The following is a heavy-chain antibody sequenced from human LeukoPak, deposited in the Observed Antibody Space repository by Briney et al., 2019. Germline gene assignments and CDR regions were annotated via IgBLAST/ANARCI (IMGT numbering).Heavy chain of an antibody. CDR1: GFTFSSYG. CDR2: ISDSGSDT. J-gene: IGHJ4*02. D-gene: IGHD6-6*01. CDR3: AKRVPYSSSSVYFDS. Sequence: PGGSLRLSCAASGFTFSSYGLSRVRQTPGKGLEWVSAISDSGSDTYYTDSVKGRFTISKDNSKNTLYLQMNSLRAEDTAVYYCAKRVPYSSSSVYFDSWGQGTLVTVSS. V-gene: IGHV3-23*01.